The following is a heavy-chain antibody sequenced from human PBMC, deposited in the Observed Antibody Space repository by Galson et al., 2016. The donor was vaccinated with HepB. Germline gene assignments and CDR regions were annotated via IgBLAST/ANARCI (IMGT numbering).Heavy chain of an antibody. CDR3: ARASTWIPSLDY. V-gene: IGHV3-21*06. CDR1: GFTLSTRYN. D-gene: IGHD5-12*01. CDR2: ISGSRSYI. Sequence: SLRLSCAAFGFTLSTRYNMNWVRQAPGKGLEWVASISGSRSYIIYADSVKGRFTISRDDAKNSLYLQMNSLRVEDTAVYYYARASTWIPSLDYWGQGSLVTVSS. J-gene: IGHJ4*02.